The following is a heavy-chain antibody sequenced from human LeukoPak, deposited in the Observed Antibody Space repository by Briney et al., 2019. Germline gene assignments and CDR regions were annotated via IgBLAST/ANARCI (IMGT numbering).Heavy chain of an antibody. V-gene: IGHV3-23*01. J-gene: IGHJ4*02. CDR1: GFTFSNYA. Sequence: GGSLGLSCAASGFTFSNYAMNWVRQAPGKGLEWVSLISGGSGSTYYADSVKGRFTISRDNSKNTLYLQMNSLRAEDTAIYYCARDPYYGSGSYSDYWGQGTLVTVSS. D-gene: IGHD3-10*01. CDR2: ISGGSGST. CDR3: ARDPYYGSGSYSDY.